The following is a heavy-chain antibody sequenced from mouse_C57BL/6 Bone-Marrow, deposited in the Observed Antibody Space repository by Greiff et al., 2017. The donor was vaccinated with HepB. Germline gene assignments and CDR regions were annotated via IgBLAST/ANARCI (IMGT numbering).Heavy chain of an antibody. CDR3: TRDRAGPYYFDY. D-gene: IGHD3-1*01. V-gene: IGHV5-9-1*02. CDR2: ISSGGDYI. Sequence: EVQLQQSGEGLVKPGGSLKLSCAASGFTFSSYAMSWVRQTPEKRLEWVAYISSGGDYIYYADTVKGRFTISRDNARNTLYLQMSSLKSEDTAMYYCTRDRAGPYYFDYWGQGTTLTVSS. J-gene: IGHJ2*01. CDR1: GFTFSSYA.